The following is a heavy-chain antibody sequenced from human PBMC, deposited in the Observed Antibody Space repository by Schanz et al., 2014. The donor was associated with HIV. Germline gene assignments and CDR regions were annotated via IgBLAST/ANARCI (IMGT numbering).Heavy chain of an antibody. CDR1: GFTFSSYG. D-gene: IGHD5-18*01. CDR3: VRGDTVFEY. V-gene: IGHV3-30*03. Sequence: QVQLVESGGGVVQPGRSLRLSCAASGFTFSSYGMHWVRQAPGKGLEWVAVISYDGSNKYYADSVKGRFTISRDISKNTLYLQMNSLRAEDTAVYYCVRGDTVFEYWGQGTLVTVSS. CDR2: ISYDGSNK. J-gene: IGHJ4*02.